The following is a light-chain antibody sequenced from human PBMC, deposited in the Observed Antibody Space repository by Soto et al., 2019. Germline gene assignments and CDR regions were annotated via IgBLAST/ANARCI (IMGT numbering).Light chain of an antibody. Sequence: QSVLTQPASVSGSPGPSITISCTGTSSDVGSYNLVSWYQQHPGKAPKLMIYEGSKRPSGVSNRFSGSKSGNTASLTISGLQAEDEADYYCCSYAGSSTAVVFGGGTKLTVL. V-gene: IGLV2-23*01. CDR3: CSYAGSSTAVV. CDR1: SSDVGSYNL. J-gene: IGLJ2*01. CDR2: EGS.